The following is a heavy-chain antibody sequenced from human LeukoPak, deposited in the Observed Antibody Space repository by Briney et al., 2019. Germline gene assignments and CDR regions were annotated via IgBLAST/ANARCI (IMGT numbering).Heavy chain of an antibody. CDR2: IKQDGSEK. CDR1: GFTFSSYW. D-gene: IGHD1-1*01. Sequence: GGSLRLSCAASGFTFSSYWMSWVRQAPGKGLEWVANIKQDGSEKYYVDSVKGRFTISRDNAKNSLYLQMNSLGAEDTAVYYCARGVGWSKTTDWYSDLWGRGTLVTVSS. V-gene: IGHV3-7*01. J-gene: IGHJ2*01. CDR3: ARGVGWSKTTDWYSDL.